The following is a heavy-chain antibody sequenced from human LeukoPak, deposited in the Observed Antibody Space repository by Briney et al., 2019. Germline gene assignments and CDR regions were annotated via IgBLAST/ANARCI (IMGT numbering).Heavy chain of an antibody. CDR3: ARGFFGYNDAFDI. CDR2: IYPGDSDT. J-gene: IGHJ3*02. Sequence: GESLRISCKGSGYSFTSYWIGWVRQMPGKGLEWMGIIYPGDSDTRYSPSFQGQVTISADKSISTAYLQWSSLQASDTAMYYCARGFFGYNDAFDIWGQGTMVTVSS. D-gene: IGHD5-24*01. V-gene: IGHV5-51*01. CDR1: GYSFTSYW.